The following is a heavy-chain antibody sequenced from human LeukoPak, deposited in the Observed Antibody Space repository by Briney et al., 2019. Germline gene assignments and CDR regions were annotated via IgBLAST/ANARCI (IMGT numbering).Heavy chain of an antibody. J-gene: IGHJ4*02. CDR3: AKGLIAAVGSTEFDC. D-gene: IGHD6-13*01. Sequence: GGSLRLSCAASGFTFSRYAMTWVRQAPGKGLEWVSNISGRGGDTYYADSVKGRCTISRDNSKNTLYLQMSSLSAEDTAVYYCAKGLIAAVGSTEFDCWGQGALVTVSS. CDR2: ISGRGGDT. CDR1: GFTFSRYA. V-gene: IGHV3-23*01.